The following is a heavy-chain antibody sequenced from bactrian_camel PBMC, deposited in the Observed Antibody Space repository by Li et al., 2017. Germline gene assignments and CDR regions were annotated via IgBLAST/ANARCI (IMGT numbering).Heavy chain of an antibody. CDR3: AACWY. Sequence: HVQLVESGGGSVQAGGSLKLSCAGPEYIFKARRMEWHRQAPGKERELVSAITSDGATTYADSVKGRFTISQDNAKNTLYLQMNSLKTEDTAVYYCAACWYWGQGTQVTVS. J-gene: IGHJ4*01. V-gene: IGHV3S53*01. CDR1: EYIFKARR. CDR2: ITSDGAT. D-gene: IGHD5*01.